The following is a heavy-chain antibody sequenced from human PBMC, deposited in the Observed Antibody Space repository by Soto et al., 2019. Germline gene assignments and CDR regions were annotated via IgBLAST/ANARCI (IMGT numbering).Heavy chain of an antibody. CDR2: IYYSGST. Sequence: QVQLQESGPGLVKPSQTLSLTCTVSGGSISSGGYYWSWIRQHPGKGLEWIGYIYYSGSTYYNPSLKSRVTISVDTSKNQFSLKLSSVTAADTAVYYCARVDHDILTGYSAPLPNYDYWGQGTLVTVSS. CDR1: GGSISSGGYY. CDR3: ARVDHDILTGYSAPLPNYDY. D-gene: IGHD3-9*01. V-gene: IGHV4-31*03. J-gene: IGHJ4*02.